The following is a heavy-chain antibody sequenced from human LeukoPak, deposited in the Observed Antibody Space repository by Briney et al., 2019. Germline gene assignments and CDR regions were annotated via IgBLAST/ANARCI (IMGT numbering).Heavy chain of an antibody. CDR2: INTDGSST. CDR3: AKDLGLSVGTTPFDF. D-gene: IGHD1-26*01. CDR1: GFTFSSYW. J-gene: IGHJ4*02. V-gene: IGHV3-74*01. Sequence: SGGSLRLSCAASGFTFSSYWMHWVRQAPGKGLVWVSRINTDGSSTTYADSVKGRYAISRDNSKNTLYLQMDSLRADDTAIYYCAKDLGLSVGTTPFDFWGQGTLVTVSS.